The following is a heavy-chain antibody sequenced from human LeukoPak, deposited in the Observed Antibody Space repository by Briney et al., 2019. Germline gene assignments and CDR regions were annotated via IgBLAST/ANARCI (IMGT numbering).Heavy chain of an antibody. CDR1: GGSMSSYY. CDR2: IFYSGSI. V-gene: IGHV4-59*08. Sequence: ASETLSLTCTVSGGSMSSYYWSWIRQPPGKGLQWIGYIFYSGSINYNPSLKSRVTISVDTSKNQFSLKLSSVIAADTAVYYCARHESDYGDYSTFDSWGQGTLVTVSS. D-gene: IGHD4-17*01. CDR3: ARHESDYGDYSTFDS. J-gene: IGHJ4*02.